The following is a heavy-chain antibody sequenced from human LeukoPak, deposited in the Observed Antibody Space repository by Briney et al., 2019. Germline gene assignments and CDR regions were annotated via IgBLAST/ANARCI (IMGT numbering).Heavy chain of an antibody. D-gene: IGHD1-1*01. V-gene: IGHV3-30*02. Sequence: GGSLRLSCAASGLTFSSHDMHWVRQAPGKGLEWVSFIRYDGGNKYYVDSVKGRFTVSRDNSKNTLYLQMNGLRVEDTAMYYCGKDHTAGTIDYWGQGTLVTVSS. J-gene: IGHJ4*02. CDR2: IRYDGGNK. CDR1: GLTFSSHD. CDR3: GKDHTAGTIDY.